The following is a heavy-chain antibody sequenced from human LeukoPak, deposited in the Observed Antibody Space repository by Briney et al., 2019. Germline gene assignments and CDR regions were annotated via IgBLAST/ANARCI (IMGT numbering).Heavy chain of an antibody. CDR3: ARDCIGCHGFDY. D-gene: IGHD2-15*01. J-gene: IGHJ4*02. CDR2: VSAYADDT. Sequence: ATVKVSCKASGYTFTNYGISWVRQAPGQGLEWMGWVSAYADDTNYVQKFQGRITMTTDTSTNTAYVELRSLKSDDRAVYYCARDCIGCHGFDYWGQGTLVTVSS. V-gene: IGHV1-18*01. CDR1: GYTFTNYG.